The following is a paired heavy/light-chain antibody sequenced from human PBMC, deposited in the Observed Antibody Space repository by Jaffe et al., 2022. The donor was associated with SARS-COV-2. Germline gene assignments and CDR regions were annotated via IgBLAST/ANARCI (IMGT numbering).Heavy chain of an antibody. CDR3: AKRQKGATTPPDY. V-gene: IGHV3-23*01. Sequence: EVQLLESGGGLVQPGGSLRLSCAASGFTFSSYAMSWVRQAPGKGLEWVSGISTSGSSTYYADSVKGRFTISRDNSKNTLYLQMNSLRADDTAIYYCAKRQKGATTPPDYWGQGTLVTASS. J-gene: IGHJ4*02. CDR1: GFTFSSYA. CDR2: ISTSGSST. D-gene: IGHD5-12*01.
Light chain of an antibody. CDR3: SSYISGSSLV. J-gene: IGLJ1*01. V-gene: IGLV2-14*01. CDR1: SSDVGGYNY. Sequence: QSALTQPASVSGSPGQSITISCTGTSSDVGGYNYVSWYQQYPGKAPKLMIYEVSNRPSGVPDRFSGSKSGNTASLTISGLQAEDEADYHCSSYISGSSLVFGTGTKVTVL. CDR2: EVS.